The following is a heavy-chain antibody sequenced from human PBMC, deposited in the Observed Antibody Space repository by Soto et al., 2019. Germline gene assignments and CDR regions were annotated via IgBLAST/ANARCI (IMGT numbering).Heavy chain of an antibody. D-gene: IGHD3-10*01. CDR2: ISSSSSYI. CDR3: ARQVFGGGSFDY. CDR1: GFTFSSYS. Sequence: EVQLVESGGGLVKPGGSLRLSCAASGFTFSSYSMNWVRQAPGKGLEWVSSISSSSSYIYYADSVKGRFTISRDNAKNQLYLQKNSLRAEHTAVYYCARQVFGGGSFDYWGQGTLVTVSS. V-gene: IGHV3-21*01. J-gene: IGHJ4*02.